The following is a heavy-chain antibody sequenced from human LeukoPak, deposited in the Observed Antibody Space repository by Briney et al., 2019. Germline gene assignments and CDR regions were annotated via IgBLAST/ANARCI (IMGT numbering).Heavy chain of an antibody. Sequence: PGGSLRLSCAASGFTFSSYAMSWVRQAPGKGLEWVSAISGSGGSTYYADSVKGRFTISRDNSKNTLYLQMNSLRAEDTAVYYCAKTTGKYQLLYNYFDYWGQGTLVTVSS. D-gene: IGHD2-2*02. CDR3: AKTTGKYQLLYNYFDY. J-gene: IGHJ4*02. V-gene: IGHV3-23*01. CDR1: GFTFSSYA. CDR2: ISGSGGST.